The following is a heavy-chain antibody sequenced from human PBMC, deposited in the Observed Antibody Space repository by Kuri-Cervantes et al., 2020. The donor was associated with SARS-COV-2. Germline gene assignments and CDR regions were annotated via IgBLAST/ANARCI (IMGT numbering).Heavy chain of an antibody. J-gene: IGHJ4*02. CDR2: MNPNSGNT. CDR1: GGTFSSYA. CDR3: ARDSGLAAAGLFDY. Sequence: ASVKVSCKASGGTFSSYAINWVRQATGQGLEWMGWMNPNSGNTGYVQKFQGRVTITRNTSISTAYMELSSLRSEDTAVYYCARDSGLAAAGLFDYWGQGTLVTVSS. D-gene: IGHD6-13*01. V-gene: IGHV1-8*03.